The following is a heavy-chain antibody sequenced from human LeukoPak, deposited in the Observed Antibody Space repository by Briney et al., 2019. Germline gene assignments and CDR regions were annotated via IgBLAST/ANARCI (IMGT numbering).Heavy chain of an antibody. V-gene: IGHV1-18*01. J-gene: IGHJ6*02. CDR2: ISAYNGNT. D-gene: IGHD6-25*01. CDR3: ARRLPQSYYYGMDV. Sequence: ASVKVSCKASGYTFTSYGISWVRQAPGQGLEWMGWISAYNGNTNYAQKLQGRVTMTTDTSTSTAYMELRSLRSDDTAVYYCARRLPQSYYYGMDVWGRGTTVTVSS. CDR1: GYTFTSYG.